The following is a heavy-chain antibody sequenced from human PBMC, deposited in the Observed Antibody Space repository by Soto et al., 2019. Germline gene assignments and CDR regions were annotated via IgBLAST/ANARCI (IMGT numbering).Heavy chain of an antibody. V-gene: IGHV3-30*04. CDR1: GFTFSSHA. J-gene: IGHJ3*02. D-gene: IGHD3-16*01. Sequence: QVQLVESGGGVVHPGRSLRLSCAASGFTFSSHAMHWVRQAPGKGLEWVAVIAYDGGDKYYADSVKGRFTISRDNSKNTLYLQMSSLRAEDTALYYCSKGKPIAPSYPFHAFDIWGQGTVVPVSS. CDR2: IAYDGGDK. CDR3: SKGKPIAPSYPFHAFDI.